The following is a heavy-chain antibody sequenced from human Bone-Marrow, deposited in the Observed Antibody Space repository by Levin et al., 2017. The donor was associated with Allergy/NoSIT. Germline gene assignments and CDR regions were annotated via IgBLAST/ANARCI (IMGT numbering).Heavy chain of an antibody. CDR3: ARDFRPIVVVPAAIFRFPDLHCCRAVAGTSWPFDY. CDR2: INSDGSST. Sequence: GGSLRLSCAASGFTFSSYWMHWVRQAPGKGLVWVSRINSDGSSTSYADSVKGRFTISRDNAKNTLYLQMNSLRAEDTAVYYCARDFRPIVVVPAAIFRFPDLHCCRAVAGTSWPFDYWGQGTLVTVSS. J-gene: IGHJ4*02. D-gene: IGHD2-2*01. CDR1: GFTFSSYW. V-gene: IGHV3-74*01.